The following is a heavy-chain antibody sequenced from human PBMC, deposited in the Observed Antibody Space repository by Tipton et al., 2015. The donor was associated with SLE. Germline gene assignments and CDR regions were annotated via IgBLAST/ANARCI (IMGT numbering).Heavy chain of an antibody. Sequence: TLSLTCTVSGGYISSHYWSWIRQPPGKGLEWIGYISYSGSTNYNPSLKSRVTISVDTSKNQVSLKLSSVTAADTAVYYCARVRSSTVADYWGQGTLVTVSS. CDR2: ISYSGST. J-gene: IGHJ4*02. CDR1: GGYISSHY. D-gene: IGHD4-23*01. CDR3: ARVRSSTVADY. V-gene: IGHV4-59*11.